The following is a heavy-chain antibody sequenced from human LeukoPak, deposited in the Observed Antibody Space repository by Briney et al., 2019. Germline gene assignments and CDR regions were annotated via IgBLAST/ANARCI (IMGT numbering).Heavy chain of an antibody. Sequence: PSETLSLTCTVSGGSTGSSYWSWIRQPPGKGLEYIGSIYYSGSSIYNPSLKSQVTISVDTSKNHFSLKLSSVTAADTAVYYCARSAQTFYDFWSGYSGADWFDPWGQGTLVTVSS. V-gene: IGHV4-59*08. CDR1: GGSTGSSY. CDR3: ARSAQTFYDFWSGYSGADWFDP. D-gene: IGHD3-3*01. CDR2: IYYSGSS. J-gene: IGHJ5*02.